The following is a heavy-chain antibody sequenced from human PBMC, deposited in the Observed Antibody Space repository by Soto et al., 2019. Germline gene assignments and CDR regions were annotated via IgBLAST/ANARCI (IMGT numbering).Heavy chain of an antibody. D-gene: IGHD3-22*01. CDR1: GGTFSSYA. V-gene: IGHV1-69*13. CDR3: ASDTRPDYYDSSGYYGY. J-gene: IGHJ4*02. CDR2: IIPIFGTA. Sequence: GASVKVSCKASGGTFSSYAISWVRQAPGQGLEWMGGIIPIFGTANYAQKFQGRVTITADESTSTAYMELSSLRSEDTAVYYCASDTRPDYYDSSGYYGYWGQGTLVTVSS.